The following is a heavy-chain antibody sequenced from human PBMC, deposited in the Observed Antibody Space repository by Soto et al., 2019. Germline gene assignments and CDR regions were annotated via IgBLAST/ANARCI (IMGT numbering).Heavy chain of an antibody. D-gene: IGHD3-22*01. CDR3: ARTPYYYDSSGYSNFDY. J-gene: IGHJ4*02. Sequence: GESLKISCKGSGYSFTSYWISWVRQMPGKGLEWMGRIDPSDSYTNYSPSFQGHVTISADKSISTAYLQWSSLKASDTAMYYCARTPYYYDSSGYSNFDYWGQGTLVTVSS. CDR2: IDPSDSYT. V-gene: IGHV5-10-1*01. CDR1: GYSFTSYW.